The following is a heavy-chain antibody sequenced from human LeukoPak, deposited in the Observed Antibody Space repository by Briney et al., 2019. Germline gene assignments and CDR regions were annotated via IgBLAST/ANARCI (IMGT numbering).Heavy chain of an antibody. Sequence: QSGGSLRLSCAASGFTFSSYWMSWVRQAPGKGLEWVANIKQDGFEKYYVDSVKGRFTISRDNAKNSLYLQMNSLRAEDTAVYYCAKVGPPFERRGSFDYWGQGTLVTVSS. J-gene: IGHJ4*02. CDR3: AKVGPPFERRGSFDY. D-gene: IGHD1-1*01. CDR2: IKQDGFEK. V-gene: IGHV3-7*01. CDR1: GFTFSSYW.